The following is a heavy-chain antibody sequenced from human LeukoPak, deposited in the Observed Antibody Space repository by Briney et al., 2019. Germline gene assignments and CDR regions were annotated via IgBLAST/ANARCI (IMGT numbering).Heavy chain of an antibody. V-gene: IGHV3-23*01. CDR3: AKDHFDSSGYYSHFDY. D-gene: IGHD3-22*01. J-gene: IGHJ4*02. CDR1: GFTFSSYA. CDR2: FSGSGGST. Sequence: GGSLRLSCAASGFTFSSYAMSWVRQAPGKGLEWVSAFSGSGGSTYYADSVKGRFTISRDNSKNTLYLQMNSLRAKDTAVYYCAKDHFDSSGYYSHFDYWGQGTLVTVSS.